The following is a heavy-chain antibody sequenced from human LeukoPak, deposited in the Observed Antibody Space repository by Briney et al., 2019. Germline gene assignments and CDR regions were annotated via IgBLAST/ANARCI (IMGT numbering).Heavy chain of an antibody. CDR3: ARDRIGNGDYDY. CDR1: GFTFSSYA. Sequence: GGSLRLSCAASGFTFSSYAMSWVRQAPGKGLEWVSAISGSGGSTYYADSVKGRFTISRDNSKNTLYLQMNSLRAEDTAVYYCARDRIGNGDYDYWGQGTLVTVSS. D-gene: IGHD4-17*01. V-gene: IGHV3-23*01. CDR2: ISGSGGST. J-gene: IGHJ4*02.